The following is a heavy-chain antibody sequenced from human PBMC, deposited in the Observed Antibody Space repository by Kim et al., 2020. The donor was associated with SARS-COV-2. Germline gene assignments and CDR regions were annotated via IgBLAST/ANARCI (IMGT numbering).Heavy chain of an antibody. Sequence: KGTVSMAYVDYRGTPSYTPSLKSRVTISVDTSKTQFSLKLSSVTAADTAVYYCARAPAAGPYYYYGMDVWGQGTTVTVSS. V-gene: IGHV4-59*01. CDR2: VDYRGTP. J-gene: IGHJ6*02. D-gene: IGHD6-13*01. CDR3: ARAPAAGPYYYYGMDV.